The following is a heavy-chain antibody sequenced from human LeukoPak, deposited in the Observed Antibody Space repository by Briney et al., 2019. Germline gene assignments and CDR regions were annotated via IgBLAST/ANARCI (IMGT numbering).Heavy chain of an antibody. CDR1: GGTFSSYA. Sequence: AASVKVSCKASGGTFSSYAISWVRQAPGQGLEWMGRIIPILGIANYAQKFQGRVTITADKSTSTAYMELSSLRSEDTAVYYCARTGIAVSSGFDYWGQGTLVTVSS. D-gene: IGHD6-19*01. J-gene: IGHJ4*02. CDR3: ARTGIAVSSGFDY. V-gene: IGHV1-69*04. CDR2: IIPILGIA.